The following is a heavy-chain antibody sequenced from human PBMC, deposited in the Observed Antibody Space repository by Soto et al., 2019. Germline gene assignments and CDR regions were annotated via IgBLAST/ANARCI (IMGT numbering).Heavy chain of an antibody. V-gene: IGHV3-49*03. D-gene: IGHD2-2*01. CDR2: IRSKAYGETT. CDR3: TRYTYTSRYSYFGMDV. CDR1: GFTFGDYA. J-gene: IGHJ6*02. Sequence: GGSLRLSCTCFGFTFGDYAISWSRQAPGKGLEWVGVIRSKAYGETTNYGASVKGRFTILRDDSKSIAYLQLNSLQSEDTGVYYCTRYTYTSRYSYFGMDVWGHGTAVTVSS.